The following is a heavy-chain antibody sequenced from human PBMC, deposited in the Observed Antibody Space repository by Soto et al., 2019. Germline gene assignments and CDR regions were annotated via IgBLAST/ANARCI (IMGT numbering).Heavy chain of an antibody. CDR1: GFTFNNYA. J-gene: IGHJ4*02. V-gene: IGHV3-23*01. D-gene: IGHD2-2*01. CDR3: AKGVDGPHCTRTSCLFYYDY. CDR2: ISDSGAT. Sequence: EVHLLESGGILVQPGGSLRLSCAASGFTFNNYAMNWVRQAPGKGLEWVSTISDSGATYYADSVKGRFTISRDNSKNTLYLQMSILRVEDTAIYFCAKGVDGPHCTRTSCLFYYDYWGQGTLVTVSS.